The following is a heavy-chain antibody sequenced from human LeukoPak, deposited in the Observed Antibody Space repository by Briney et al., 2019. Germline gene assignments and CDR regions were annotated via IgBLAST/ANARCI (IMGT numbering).Heavy chain of an antibody. V-gene: IGHV4-34*01. Sequence: SETLSLTCAVYGGSFSGYYWSWLRQPPGKGLQWIGEINHSGSTNYNPSLKSRITISVDTSKNQFSLKLISVTAADTAVYYCARKASIRGGFHWGQGTLVTVSS. CDR3: ARKASIRGGFH. CDR1: GGSFSGYY. J-gene: IGHJ4*02. D-gene: IGHD2-2*01. CDR2: INHSGST.